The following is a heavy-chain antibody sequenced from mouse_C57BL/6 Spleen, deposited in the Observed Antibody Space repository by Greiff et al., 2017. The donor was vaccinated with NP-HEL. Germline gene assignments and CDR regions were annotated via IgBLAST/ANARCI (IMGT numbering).Heavy chain of an antibody. CDR3: ARKGYYGNYDAMDY. CDR2: ISSGLLPL. V-gene: IGHV5-17*01. D-gene: IGHD2-1*01. CDR1: VFPFRASG. Sequence: EVKVVESGGGLVTPFFSIKLSFVSSVFPFRASGMPWVRPSPEKGLEWVAYISSGLLPLYYADTVKGRFTISRDNAKNTLFLQMTSLRSEDTAMYYCARKGYYGNYDAMDYWGQGTSVTVSS. J-gene: IGHJ4*01.